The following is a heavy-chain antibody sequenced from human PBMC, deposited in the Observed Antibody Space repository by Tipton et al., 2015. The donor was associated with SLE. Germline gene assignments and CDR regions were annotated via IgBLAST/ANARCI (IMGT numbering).Heavy chain of an antibody. CDR3: ARENDYGDYLPDH. D-gene: IGHD4-17*01. CDR2: IYPGGAT. J-gene: IGHJ4*02. CDR1: GVSISSGAYS. Sequence: LRLSCAVSGVSISSGAYSWSWIRQPPGKGLEWIGYIYPGGATYYNPSLKSRVTMSLDRSKNQFSLRLSSVTTADTALYYCARENDYGDYLPDHWGQGTLVTVSS. V-gene: IGHV4-30-2*01.